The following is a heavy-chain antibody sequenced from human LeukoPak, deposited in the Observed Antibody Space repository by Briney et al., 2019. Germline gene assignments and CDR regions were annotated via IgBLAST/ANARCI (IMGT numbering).Heavy chain of an antibody. V-gene: IGHV3-23*01. D-gene: IGHD5-12*01. J-gene: IGHJ4*02. CDR3: AKDLRGYDRPSDY. Sequence: GGSLRLSCAASGFTFNNYAMNWVRQAPGKGLEWVSGISVSGGITDYAHSVKGRFTISRDNSKNTLYLQMNRLSEADAAVYYCAKDLRGYDRPSDYWGQGTLVTVSS. CDR1: GFTFNNYA. CDR2: ISVSGGIT.